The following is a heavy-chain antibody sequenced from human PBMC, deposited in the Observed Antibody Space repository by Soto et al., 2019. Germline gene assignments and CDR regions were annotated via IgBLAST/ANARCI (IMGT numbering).Heavy chain of an antibody. D-gene: IGHD3-22*01. J-gene: IGHJ3*02. Sequence: QVQLVESGGGVVQPGRSLRLSCAASGFTFSSYGMYWVRQAPGKGLEWVAVIWYDGSNKYYADSMKGRFTISRDNSKNTLYLQMNSLRAEDTAVYYCARDSSGYYGVFDIWGQGTMVTVSS. V-gene: IGHV3-33*01. CDR2: IWYDGSNK. CDR1: GFTFSSYG. CDR3: ARDSSGYYGVFDI.